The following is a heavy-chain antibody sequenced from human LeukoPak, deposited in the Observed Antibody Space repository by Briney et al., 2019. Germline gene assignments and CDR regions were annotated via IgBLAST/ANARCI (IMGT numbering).Heavy chain of an antibody. J-gene: IGHJ4*02. D-gene: IGHD7-27*01. CDR2: IYYSGST. CDR1: GGSISSYY. CDR3: ARANWGSIDY. V-gene: IGHV4-59*01. Sequence: PSETLSLTCTVPGGSISSYYWSWIRQPPGKGLEWIGYIYYSGSTNYNPSLKSRVSTSVDTSKNQFSLKLSSVTAADTAVYYCARANWGSIDYWGQGTLVTVSS.